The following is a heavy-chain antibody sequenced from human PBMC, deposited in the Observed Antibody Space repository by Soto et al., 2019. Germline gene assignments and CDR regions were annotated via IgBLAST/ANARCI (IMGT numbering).Heavy chain of an antibody. V-gene: IGHV1-69*09. CDR1: GGTFVRHV. D-gene: IGHD2-2*01. Sequence: QVQLVQSGAEVKKPESSVKVSCKTSGGTFVRHVISWVRQAPGQGPEWMGKINPLSGISNYAKKFQDRVTVTAATASSTADMELSSLRSDDTAVYYCATPACAATWCSPSHNLDHWGQGTLVTVSS. CDR2: INPLSGIS. J-gene: IGHJ4*02. CDR3: ATPACAATWCSPSHNLDH.